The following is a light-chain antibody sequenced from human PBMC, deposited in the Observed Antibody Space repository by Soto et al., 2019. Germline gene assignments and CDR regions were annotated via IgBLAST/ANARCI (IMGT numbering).Light chain of an antibody. CDR1: QSVSSY. Sequence: EIVLTQSPATLSLSPGERATLSCRASQSVSSYLAWYQQKPGQAPRLLIYDASNRATGIPARFSGSGSGTDFTLTISSLGPEDFAVYYCQQRSNWPPEATFGHGT. CDR3: QQRSNWPPEAT. CDR2: DAS. J-gene: IGKJ3*01. V-gene: IGKV3-11*01.